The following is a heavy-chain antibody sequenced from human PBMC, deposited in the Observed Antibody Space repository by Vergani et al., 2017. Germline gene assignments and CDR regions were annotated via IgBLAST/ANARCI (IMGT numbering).Heavy chain of an antibody. CDR2: ISYDGSNK. Sequence: QVQLVESGGGVVQPGRSLRLSCAASGFTFSSYAMHWVRQAPGKGLEWVAVISYDGSNKYYADSVKGRFTISRDNSKNTLYLQMNSLRAEDTAVYYCAREGEVGATIRFGMDVWGQGTTVNVSS. D-gene: IGHD1-26*01. V-gene: IGHV3-30-3*01. CDR1: GFTFSSYA. CDR3: AREGEVGATIRFGMDV. J-gene: IGHJ6*02.